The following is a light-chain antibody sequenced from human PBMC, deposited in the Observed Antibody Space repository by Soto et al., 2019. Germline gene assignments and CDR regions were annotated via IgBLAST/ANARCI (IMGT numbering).Light chain of an antibody. V-gene: IGKV1-5*03. Sequence: DIQLTQSPSSLSASVGDRVTITFRASQGIGSALAWYQQKPGKAPKLLIYKASTLKSGVPSRFSGSGSGTEFTLTISSLLPDDFATDYCQHYNSYSEAFGQGTKVDIK. J-gene: IGKJ1*01. CDR1: QGIGSA. CDR3: QHYNSYSEA. CDR2: KAS.